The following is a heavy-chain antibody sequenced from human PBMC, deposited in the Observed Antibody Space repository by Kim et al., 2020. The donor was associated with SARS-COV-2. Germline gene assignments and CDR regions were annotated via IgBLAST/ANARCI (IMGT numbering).Heavy chain of an antibody. Sequence: SVKVSCKASGGTFSSYAISWVRQAPGQGLEWMGGIIPIFGTANYAQKFQGRVTITADGSTSTAYMELSSLRSEDTAVYYCARGITMVRGVRDAFDIWGQGTMVTVSS. CDR2: IIPIFGTA. CDR1: GGTFSSYA. V-gene: IGHV1-69*13. CDR3: ARGITMVRGVRDAFDI. J-gene: IGHJ3*02. D-gene: IGHD3-10*01.